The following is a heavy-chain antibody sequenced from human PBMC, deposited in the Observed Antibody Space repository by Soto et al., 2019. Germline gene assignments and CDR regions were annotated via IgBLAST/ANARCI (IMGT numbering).Heavy chain of an antibody. CDR2: IYYSGST. CDR3: APFSSGVTCIVDY. CDR1: GGSISSGGYY. Sequence: QVQLQESGPGLVKPSQTLSLTCTVSGGSISSGGYYWSWIRQHPGKGLEWIGYIYYSGSTYYYPSLESGVTITEDTPKNRFSMSLSYMKAANTPVYLYAPFSSGVTCIVDYWGQGPRVTVHS. D-gene: IGHD2-21*01. V-gene: IGHV4-31*03. J-gene: IGHJ4*02.